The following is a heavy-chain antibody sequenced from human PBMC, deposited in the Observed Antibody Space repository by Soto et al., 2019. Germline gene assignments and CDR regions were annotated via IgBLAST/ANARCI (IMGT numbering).Heavy chain of an antibody. CDR2: ISYDGTNK. J-gene: IGHJ4*02. D-gene: IGHD1-26*01. CDR1: EFTFSSYA. CDR3: ARGEGYFDY. Sequence: QVQLVESGGGVVQPGRSLRLSCAASEFTFSSYAMDWVRQAPGKGLEWVAFISYDGTNKYYPDSVKGRFTISRDNSKNTLYLQMNSLRTEDTAVYYCARGEGYFDYWGQGTLVTVSS. V-gene: IGHV3-30-3*01.